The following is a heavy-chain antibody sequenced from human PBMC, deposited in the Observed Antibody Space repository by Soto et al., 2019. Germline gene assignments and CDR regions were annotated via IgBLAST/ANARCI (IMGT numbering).Heavy chain of an antibody. V-gene: IGHV1-69*12. CDR3: VRVVAIPGYPDN. Sequence: QVQLVQSWAEVRKPASSVKVSCKTSGGTYSSYAISRVRQAPGQGLEWMGGIVPIVDTSTYAQKFQGRVTITADESTSTVYMELSSLRCDDTAVYYCVRVVAIPGYPDNWGQGTLVTVSS. CDR1: GGTYSSYA. CDR2: IVPIVDTS. J-gene: IGHJ4*02. D-gene: IGHD5-12*01.